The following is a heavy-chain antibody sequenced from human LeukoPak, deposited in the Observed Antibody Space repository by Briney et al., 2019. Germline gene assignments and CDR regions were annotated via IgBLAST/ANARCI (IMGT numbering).Heavy chain of an antibody. D-gene: IGHD6-19*01. CDR1: GGTFSSYA. J-gene: IGHJ4*02. V-gene: IGHV1-69*05. CDR2: IIPIFGTA. CDR3: AGKQWR. Sequence: PGASVKVSCKASGGTFSSYAISWVRQAPGQGLEWMGGIIPIFGTANYAQKFQGRVTMTRDTSISTAYMELSRLRSDDTAVYYCAGKQWRWGQGTLVTVSS.